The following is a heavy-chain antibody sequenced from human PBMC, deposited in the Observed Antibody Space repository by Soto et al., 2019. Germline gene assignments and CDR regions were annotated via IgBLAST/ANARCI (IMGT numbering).Heavy chain of an antibody. Sequence: GASVKVSCKASGYTFTSYGISWVRQAPGQGLEWMGWISAYNGNTNYAQKLQGRVTMTTDTSTSTAYMELRSLRSDDTAVYYCARDYDSSGSAGDFDYWGQGTLVTVSS. CDR1: GYTFTSYG. CDR3: ARDYDSSGSAGDFDY. D-gene: IGHD3-22*01. V-gene: IGHV1-18*01. CDR2: ISAYNGNT. J-gene: IGHJ4*02.